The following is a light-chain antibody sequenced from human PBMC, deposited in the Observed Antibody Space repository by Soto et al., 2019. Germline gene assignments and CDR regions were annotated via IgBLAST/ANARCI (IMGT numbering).Light chain of an antibody. Sequence: QSALTQPASVSGSPGQSITISCTGTSSDVGGYNYVSWYQQHPGKAPKLMIYDVSNRPSGVSNRFSGSKSGNTASLTISGLQAEDEADYYCISYRSRSTLLYVFGTGTKLTVL. V-gene: IGLV2-14*01. CDR2: DVS. CDR3: ISYRSRSTLLYV. CDR1: SSDVGGYNY. J-gene: IGLJ1*01.